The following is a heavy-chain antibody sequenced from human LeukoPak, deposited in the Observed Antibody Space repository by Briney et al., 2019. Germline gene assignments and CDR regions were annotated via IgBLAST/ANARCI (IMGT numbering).Heavy chain of an antibody. V-gene: IGHV4-34*01. CDR2: INHSGST. CDR1: GGSFSGYY. D-gene: IGHD6-19*01. J-gene: IGHJ4*02. Sequence: PSETLSLTCAVYGGSFSGYYWSWIRQPPGKGLEWIGEINHSGSTNYNPSLKSRVTVSVDTSKNQFSLKLSSVTAADTAVYYCARGGGWPRGDYWGQGTLVTVSS. CDR3: ARGGGWPRGDY.